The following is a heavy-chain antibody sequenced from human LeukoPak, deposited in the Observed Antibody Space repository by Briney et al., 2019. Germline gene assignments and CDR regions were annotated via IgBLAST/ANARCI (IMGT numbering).Heavy chain of an antibody. Sequence: SETLSLTCTVSGASISSGDYYWSWIRQPPGKGLEWIGYIYHSGSTYYNPSLKSRVTISVDRSKNQFSLKLSSVTAADTAVYYCAGALGLGRGRYYFDYWGQGTLVTVSS. CDR2: IYHSGST. D-gene: IGHD7-27*01. CDR1: GASISSGDYY. CDR3: AGALGLGRGRYYFDY. V-gene: IGHV4-30-4*01. J-gene: IGHJ4*02.